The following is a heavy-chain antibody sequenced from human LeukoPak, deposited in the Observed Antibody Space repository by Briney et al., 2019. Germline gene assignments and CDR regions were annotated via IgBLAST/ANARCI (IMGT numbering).Heavy chain of an antibody. Sequence: GGSLRLSCAASGFTLSSYAMSWVRQAPGKGLEWVSAISGSGGSTYYADSVTGRFTISRDNSKNTLYLQMHSLRAEDTAVYYCAKSPYSDYPTWFDPWGQGTLVTVSS. D-gene: IGHD4-11*01. CDR3: AKSPYSDYPTWFDP. CDR1: GFTLSSYA. CDR2: ISGSGGST. V-gene: IGHV3-23*01. J-gene: IGHJ5*02.